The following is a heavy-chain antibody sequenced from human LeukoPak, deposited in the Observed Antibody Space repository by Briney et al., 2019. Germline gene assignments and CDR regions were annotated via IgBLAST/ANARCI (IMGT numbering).Heavy chain of an antibody. CDR2: IKQDGSEK. CDR1: GFTFSSYW. J-gene: IGHJ4*02. D-gene: IGHD3-3*01. CDR3: ARDRNSFYDFWSGYFDY. Sequence: GGSLRLSCAASGFTFSSYWMSWVRQAPGEGLEWVANIKQDGSEKYYVDSVKGRFTISRDNAKNSLYLQVNSLRAEDTAVYYCARDRNSFYDFWSGYFDYWGQGTLVTVSS. V-gene: IGHV3-7*01.